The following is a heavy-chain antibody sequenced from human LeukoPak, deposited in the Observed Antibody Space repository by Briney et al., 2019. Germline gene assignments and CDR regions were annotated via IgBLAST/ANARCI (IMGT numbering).Heavy chain of an antibody. CDR1: GGTFSSYA. CDR3: ARAATHYDILTGPLLYNWFDP. D-gene: IGHD3-9*01. CDR2: IIPIFGTA. V-gene: IGHV1-69*05. J-gene: IGHJ5*02. Sequence: ASVKVSCKASGGTFSSYAISWVRQAPGQGLEWMGGIIPIFGTANYAQKFQGRVTITTDESTSTAYMELSSLRSEDTAVYYCARAATHYDILTGPLLYNWFDPWGQGTLVTVSS.